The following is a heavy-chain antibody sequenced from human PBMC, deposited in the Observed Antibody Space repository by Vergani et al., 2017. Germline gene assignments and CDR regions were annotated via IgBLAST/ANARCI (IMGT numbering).Heavy chain of an antibody. CDR1: GFKFSNFG. D-gene: IGHD3-3*01. J-gene: IGHJ5*02. CDR2: ISYNGGNQ. V-gene: IGHV3-33*06. CDR3: AKLPTARYYDSQFDP. Sequence: QVQLVESGGNLVQPGRSLRLSCAAAGFKFSNFGMHWVRQVPGKGLEWVAFISYNGGNQYYADSVQGRFTISRDNTKNILYLQMSSLRVEDTAVYYCAKLPTARYYDSQFDPWGQGTLVTVSS.